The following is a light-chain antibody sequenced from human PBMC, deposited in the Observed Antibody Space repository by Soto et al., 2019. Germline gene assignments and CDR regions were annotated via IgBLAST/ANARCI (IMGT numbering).Light chain of an antibody. CDR1: SSNIGAGYD. J-gene: IGLJ3*02. CDR3: QSYDSSLFWV. V-gene: IGLV1-40*01. CDR2: GNS. Sequence: QSVLTQPPSVSGAPGQRVTISCTGSSSNIGAGYDVHWYQQLPGTAPKLLIYGNSNRPSGVPDRFSGSKSGTSASLAITGLQAEDEAEYYCQSYDSSLFWVFGGGTQLTVL.